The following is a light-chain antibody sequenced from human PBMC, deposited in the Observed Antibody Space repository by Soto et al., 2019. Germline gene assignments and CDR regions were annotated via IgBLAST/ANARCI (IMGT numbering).Light chain of an antibody. Sequence: EIVLTQSPGTLSLSPGERATLSSRASQSVSNNYLAWYQQKPGQAPRLLIYGASNRATGIPVRFSGSGSGTDFTLTISSLQPEDFAVYFCHQDFNLPWTFGQGTKVDIK. CDR1: QSVSNNY. CDR2: GAS. J-gene: IGKJ1*01. V-gene: IGKV3-20*01. CDR3: HQDFNLPWT.